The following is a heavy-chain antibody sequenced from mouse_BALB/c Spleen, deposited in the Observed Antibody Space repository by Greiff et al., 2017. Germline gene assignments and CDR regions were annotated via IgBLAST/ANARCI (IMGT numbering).Heavy chain of an antibody. J-gene: IGHJ3*01. CDR1: GYTFTSYW. D-gene: IGHD2-14*01. CDR3: AYYRYDRGAWFAY. CDR2: INPSNGRT. Sequence: QVQLQQPGAELVKPGASVKLSCKASGYTFTSYWMHWVKQRPGQGLEWIGEINPSNGRTNYNEKFKSKATLTVDKSSSTAYMQLSSLTSEDSAVYYCAYYRYDRGAWFAYWGQGNLVTVSA. V-gene: IGHV1S81*02.